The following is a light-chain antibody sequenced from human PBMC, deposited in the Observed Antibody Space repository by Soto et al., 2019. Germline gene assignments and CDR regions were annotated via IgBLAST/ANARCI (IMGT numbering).Light chain of an antibody. CDR3: MQGTHWPRT. CDR2: KVS. Sequence: DVVMTQSPLSLSVTLGQPSSISCTSSLSLVNSDGNTYLNWFQQMPGQSPRRLIYKVSNRDSGVPDRFSGSGSGTDFTLKISRVEAEDVGVYYCMQGTHWPRTFGQGTKVDI. V-gene: IGKV2-30*01. J-gene: IGKJ1*01. CDR1: LSLVNSDGNTY.